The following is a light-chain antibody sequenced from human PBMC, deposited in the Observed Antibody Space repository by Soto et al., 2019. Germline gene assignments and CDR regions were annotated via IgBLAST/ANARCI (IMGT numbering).Light chain of an antibody. V-gene: IGKV3-20*01. J-gene: IGKJ3*01. CDR2: GAS. CDR1: GGISINF. Sequence: EIVLTQSPGTLSLSPGESATLSCKASGGISINFFAGYYQKPAQPPRLLIYGASTRATGIPDRFSGSGSGTDFVLSIDRLEVEDSGIYYCQQYGASPFTFGPGTRVDIK. CDR3: QQYGASPFT.